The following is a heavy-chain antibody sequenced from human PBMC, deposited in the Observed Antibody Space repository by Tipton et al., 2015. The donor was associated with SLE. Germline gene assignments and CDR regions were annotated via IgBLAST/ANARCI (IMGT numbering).Heavy chain of an antibody. D-gene: IGHD3-3*01. CDR1: DGSIRSTNYY. CDR3: ARGGSKHYDFWGRQMGPHAFDI. J-gene: IGHJ3*02. CDR2: ILYTGST. V-gene: IGHV4-39*07. Sequence: LRLSCTVSDGSIRSTNYYWGWIRQPPGKGLEWIGSILYTGSTYYNPSLKSRVSFSIDTSKHQFSLKLNSVTAADTAVYYCARGGSKHYDFWGRQMGPHAFDIWGQETKVTVSS.